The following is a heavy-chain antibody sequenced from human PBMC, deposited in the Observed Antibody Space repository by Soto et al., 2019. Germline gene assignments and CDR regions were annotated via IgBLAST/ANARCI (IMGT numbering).Heavy chain of an antibody. J-gene: IGHJ4*02. V-gene: IGHV1-46*01. Sequence: ASVKVSCKASGYTFTSYYIHWVRQAPGQGLKWMGLINPSGGTTVDPQKFQGRVTMTRDTSTSTVYMVLSSLRSEDTAVYYCARDWEFGYWGQGTLVTVSS. CDR2: INPSGGTT. D-gene: IGHD3-10*01. CDR3: ARDWEFGY. CDR1: GYTFTSYY.